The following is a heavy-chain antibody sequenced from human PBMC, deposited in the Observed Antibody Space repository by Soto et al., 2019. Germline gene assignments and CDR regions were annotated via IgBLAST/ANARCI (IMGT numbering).Heavy chain of an antibody. CDR3: ARPRGYSYGYSDY. D-gene: IGHD5-18*01. J-gene: IGHJ4*02. CDR2: ISNSGDTV. CDR1: GFTFSSYS. V-gene: IGHV3-48*01. Sequence: PGGSLRLSCAASGFTFSSYSMNWVRQAPGKGLEWVSYISNSGDTVYYADSVKGRFTISRDNAKNSLYLQMNSLRAEDTAVYYCARPRGYSYGYSDYWGQGTLVTVSS.